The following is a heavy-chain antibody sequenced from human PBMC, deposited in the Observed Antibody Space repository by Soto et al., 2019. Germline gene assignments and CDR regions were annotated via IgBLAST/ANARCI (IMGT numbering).Heavy chain of an antibody. CDR1: GFTFSSYA. Sequence: QVQLVESGGGVVQPGRSLRLSCAASGFTFSSYAMHWVRQAPGKGLEWVAVISYDGSNKYYADSVKGRFTISRDNSKNTLDLQMSSLRAEDTAVYYCASGGRSSGWLYYYGMDVWGQGTTVTVSS. V-gene: IGHV3-30-3*01. CDR3: ASGGRSSGWLYYYGMDV. CDR2: ISYDGSNK. J-gene: IGHJ6*02. D-gene: IGHD6-19*01.